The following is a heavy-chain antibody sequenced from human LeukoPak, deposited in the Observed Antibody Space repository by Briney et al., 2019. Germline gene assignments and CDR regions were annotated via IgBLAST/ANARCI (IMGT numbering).Heavy chain of an antibody. D-gene: IGHD6-13*01. Sequence: GASVKVSCKPSGHTFGTHWMHWVRQAPGQGLEWMAIINPSGDFRSYAQKFQGRVTVTRDMSTRTVYMELSDLRPEDTALYYCARAPGGEYRSSWYWTRAFDYWGQGILVTVSS. V-gene: IGHV1-46*01. CDR3: ARAPGGEYRSSWYWTRAFDY. CDR1: GHTFGTHW. J-gene: IGHJ4*02. CDR2: INPSGDFR.